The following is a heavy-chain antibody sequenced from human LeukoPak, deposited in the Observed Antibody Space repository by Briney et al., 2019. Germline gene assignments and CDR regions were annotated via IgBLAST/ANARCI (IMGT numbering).Heavy chain of an antibody. CDR1: GGSISSYY. CDR2: IYDSETT. CDR3: ARGRTHWSWKFDY. J-gene: IGHJ4*02. Sequence: SKTLSLTCTVSGGSISSYYWNWIRQSPGKGLEWIAYIYDSETTKYNPSLKSRVTISVDTSKNQFSLNLRSVTAADTAVYYCARGRTHWSWKFDYWGQGTLVTVSS. V-gene: IGHV4-59*01. D-gene: IGHD1-1*01.